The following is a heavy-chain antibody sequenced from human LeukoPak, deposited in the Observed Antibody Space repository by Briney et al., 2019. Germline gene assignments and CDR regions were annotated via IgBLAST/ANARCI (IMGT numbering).Heavy chain of an antibody. J-gene: IGHJ4*02. CDR3: ARDLWFGESPLGY. D-gene: IGHD3-10*01. CDR2: IYSGDST. Sequence: PGGSLRLSCAASGFTFSNYGMSWVRQAPGKGLEWVSVIYSGDSTYYADSVKGRFTISRDNSKNTLYLQMNSLRAEDTAVYYCARDLWFGESPLGYWGQGTLVTVSS. CDR1: GFTFSNYG. V-gene: IGHV3-53*01.